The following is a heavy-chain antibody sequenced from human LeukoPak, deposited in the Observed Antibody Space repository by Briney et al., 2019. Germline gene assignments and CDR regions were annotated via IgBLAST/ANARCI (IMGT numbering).Heavy chain of an antibody. CDR3: ARGGPEGFDY. CDR1: GGSFSGYC. V-gene: IGHV4-34*01. Sequence: SETLSLTCAVYGGSFSGYCWSWIRQPPGKGLEWTGEINHSGSTNYNPSLKSRVTISVDTSKNQFSLKLSSVTAADTAVYYCARGGPEGFDYWGQGTLVTVSS. J-gene: IGHJ4*02. CDR2: INHSGST. D-gene: IGHD1-14*01.